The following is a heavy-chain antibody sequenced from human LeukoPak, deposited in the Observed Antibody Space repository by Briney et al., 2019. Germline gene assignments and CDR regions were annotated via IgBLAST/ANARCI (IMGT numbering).Heavy chain of an antibody. CDR3: AKVSGNYYYYGMDV. J-gene: IGHJ6*02. CDR2: ISGSGGST. Sequence: GGSLRLSCAASGFTFSSYAMSWVRQAPGKGLEWVSAISGSGGSTYYADSVKGRFTISRDNSKNTLYLQMNSLRAEDTAVYYCAKVSGNYYYYGMDVWGQGTTVTVSS. CDR1: GFTFSSYA. V-gene: IGHV3-23*01.